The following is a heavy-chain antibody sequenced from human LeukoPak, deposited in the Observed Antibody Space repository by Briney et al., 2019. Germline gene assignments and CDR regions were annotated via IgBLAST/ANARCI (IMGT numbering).Heavy chain of an antibody. CDR2: IKQDGSEK. D-gene: IGHD3-22*01. V-gene: IGHV3-7*01. J-gene: IGHJ4*02. CDR1: GFAFSSFA. Sequence: GGSLRLSCAASGFAFSSFAMHWVRQAPGKGLEWVANIKQDGSEKYYVDSVKGRFTISRDNAKNSLYLQMNSLRAEDTAVYYCARDLYRIVVVPHYFDYWGQGTLVTVSS. CDR3: ARDLYRIVVVPHYFDY.